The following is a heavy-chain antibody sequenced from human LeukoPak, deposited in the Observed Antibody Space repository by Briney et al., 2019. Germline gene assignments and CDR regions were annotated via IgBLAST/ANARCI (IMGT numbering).Heavy chain of an antibody. J-gene: IGHJ4*02. CDR1: GFTFSSYG. CDR3: ARAGIAAAGTVAY. Sequence: PGGSLRLSCAASGFTFSSYGMHWVRQAPGKGLEWVAVIGYDGSNKYYADSVKGRFTISRDNSKNPLYLQMHSLRAEDTAVYYCARAGIAAAGTVAYWGQGTLVTVSS. V-gene: IGHV3-33*01. CDR2: IGYDGSNK. D-gene: IGHD6-13*01.